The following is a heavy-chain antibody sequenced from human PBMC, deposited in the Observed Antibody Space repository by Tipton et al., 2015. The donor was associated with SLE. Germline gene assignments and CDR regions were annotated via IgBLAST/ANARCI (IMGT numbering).Heavy chain of an antibody. CDR2: IIPIFGTA. Sequence: QLVQSGAEVKKTGSSVKVSCKASGATFRRFAVSWVRQAPGQGLEWMGAIIPIFGTAHYAQKFQGRVSITTDESASTAYMELSSLRSDDTAVYYCARGVTGRGGRIDYWGQGTLVTVSS. CDR1: GATFRRFA. D-gene: IGHD1-20*01. CDR3: ARGVTGRGGRIDY. V-gene: IGHV1-69*05. J-gene: IGHJ4*02.